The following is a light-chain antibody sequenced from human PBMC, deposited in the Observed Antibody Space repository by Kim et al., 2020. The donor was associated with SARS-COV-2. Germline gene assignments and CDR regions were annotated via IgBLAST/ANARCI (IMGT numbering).Light chain of an antibody. CDR3: QAWDSSAYV. CDR2: QDS. J-gene: IGLJ1*01. Sequence: YELTQPPSVSVSPGQTASITCSGDKLGDKYACWYQQKPGQSPVLVIYQDSKRPSGIPERFSGSNSGNTATLTISGTQAMDEADYYCQAWDSSAYVFGTG. V-gene: IGLV3-1*01. CDR1: KLGDKY.